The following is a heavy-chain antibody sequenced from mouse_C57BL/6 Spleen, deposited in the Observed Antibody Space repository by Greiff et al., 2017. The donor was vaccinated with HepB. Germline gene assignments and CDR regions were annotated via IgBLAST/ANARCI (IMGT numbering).Heavy chain of an antibody. CDR1: GYTFTSYW. D-gene: IGHD1-1*01. Sequence: QVQLQQSGAELAKPGASVKLSCKASGYTFTSYWMHWVKQRPGQGLEWIGYINPSSGYTKYNQKFKDKATLTADKSSSTAYMQLSSLTYEDSADYYGARGATVSGYFDGWGTGATVTISS. J-gene: IGHJ1*03. CDR3: ARGATVSGYFDG. CDR2: INPSSGYT. V-gene: IGHV1-7*01.